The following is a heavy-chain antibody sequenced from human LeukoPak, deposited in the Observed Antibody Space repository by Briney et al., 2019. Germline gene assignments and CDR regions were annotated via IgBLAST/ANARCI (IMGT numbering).Heavy chain of an antibody. CDR3: ARTLHGPNWFDP. CDR2: IIPIFGTA. CDR1: GGTFSSYA. Sequence: SVEVSCKASGGTFSSYAISWVRQAPGQGLEWMGGIIPIFGTANYAQKFQGRVTITTDESTSTAYMELSSLRSEDTAVYYCARTLHGPNWFDPWGQGTLVTVSS. V-gene: IGHV1-69*05. J-gene: IGHJ5*02.